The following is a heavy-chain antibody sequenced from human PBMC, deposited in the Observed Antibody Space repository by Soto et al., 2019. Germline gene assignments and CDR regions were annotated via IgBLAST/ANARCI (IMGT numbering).Heavy chain of an antibody. J-gene: IGHJ6*02. CDR2: IYYSGST. CDR3: ARHTVTSFVGYYYGMDV. Sequence: SETLSLTCTVSGGSISSSIYYWGWIRQPPGKGLEWIGSIYYSGSTYYNPSLKSRVTISVDTSKNQFSLKLSSVTAADTAVYYCARHTVTSFVGYYYGMDVWGQGTTVTVS. CDR1: GGSISSSIYY. V-gene: IGHV4-39*01. D-gene: IGHD4-17*01.